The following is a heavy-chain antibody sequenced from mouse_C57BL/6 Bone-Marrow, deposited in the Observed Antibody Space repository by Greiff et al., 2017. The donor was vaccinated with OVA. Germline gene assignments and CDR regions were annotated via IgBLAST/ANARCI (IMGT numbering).Heavy chain of an antibody. J-gene: IGHJ4*01. CDR1: GYSITSGYY. V-gene: IGHV3-6*01. CDR3: ARKGNYVYAMDY. Sequence: EVKLMESGPGLVKPSQSLSLTCSVTGYSITSGYYWNWIRQFPGNKLEWMGYISYDGSNNYNPSLKNRISITRDTSKNQFFLKLNSVTTEDTATYYCARKGNYVYAMDYWGQGTSVTVS. D-gene: IGHD2-1*01. CDR2: ISYDGSN.